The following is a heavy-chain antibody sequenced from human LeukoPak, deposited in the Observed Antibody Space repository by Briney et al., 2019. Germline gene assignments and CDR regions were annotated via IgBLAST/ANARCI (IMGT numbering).Heavy chain of an antibody. Sequence: PSETLSLTCAVYGGSFSGYYWSWIRQPPGKGLEWIGEINHSGSTNYNPSLKSRVTISVDTSKNQFSLKLSSVTAADTAVYYCARDAPTHDAFDIWGQGTMVTVSS. CDR2: INHSGST. CDR1: GGSFSGYY. V-gene: IGHV4-34*01. CDR3: ARDAPTHDAFDI. J-gene: IGHJ3*02. D-gene: IGHD4-17*01.